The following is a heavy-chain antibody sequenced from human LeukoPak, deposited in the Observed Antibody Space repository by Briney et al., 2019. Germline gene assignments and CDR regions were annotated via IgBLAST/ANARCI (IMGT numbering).Heavy chain of an antibody. CDR1: GYTFTGYY. Sequence: ALVKVSCKASGYTFTGYYMHWVRQAPGQGLEWMGWINPNSGGTNYAQKFQGRVTMTRDTSISTAYMELSRLRSDDTAVYYCARVGGEDIVVVPAANFDYWAREPWSPSPQ. J-gene: IGHJ4*02. D-gene: IGHD2-2*01. V-gene: IGHV1-2*02. CDR2: INPNSGGT. CDR3: ARVGGEDIVVVPAANFDY.